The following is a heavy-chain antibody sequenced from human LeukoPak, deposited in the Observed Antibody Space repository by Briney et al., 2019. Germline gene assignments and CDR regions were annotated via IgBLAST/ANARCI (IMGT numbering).Heavy chain of an antibody. Sequence: SETLSLTCAVYGGSFSGYYWSWIRQPPGKGLEWIGEIYHSGSTNYNPSLKSRVTISVDKSKNQFSLKLSSVTAADTAVYYCARDREYSSSWSGSYFDYWGQGTLVTVSS. CDR3: ARDREYSSSWSGSYFDY. CDR2: IYHSGST. D-gene: IGHD6-13*01. V-gene: IGHV4-34*01. J-gene: IGHJ4*02. CDR1: GGSFSGYY.